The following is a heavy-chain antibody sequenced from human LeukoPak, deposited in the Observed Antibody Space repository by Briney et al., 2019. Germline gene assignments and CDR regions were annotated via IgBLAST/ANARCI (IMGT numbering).Heavy chain of an antibody. V-gene: IGHV4-39*07. CDR3: AREAVALDY. J-gene: IGHJ4*02. CDR1: PDSISSANFF. Sequence: SETLSLTCTVSPDSISSANFFWGWIRQPPGKGLEWIGSIYYSGNAYYSPSLKSRVTISIDTSKNHFSLKLSSVTAADTAIYFCAREAVALDYWGQGSLVTVSS. CDR2: IYYSGNA. D-gene: IGHD6-19*01.